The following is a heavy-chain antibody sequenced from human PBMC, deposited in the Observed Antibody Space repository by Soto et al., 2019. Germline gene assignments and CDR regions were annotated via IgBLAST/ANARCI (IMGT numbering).Heavy chain of an antibody. CDR2: IYYSGST. V-gene: IGHV4-59*01. CDR1: GGSISSYY. Sequence: SETLSLTCTVSGGSISSYYWIWIRQPPGKGLEWIGYIYYSGSTNYNPSLKSRVTISVDTSKNQFSLKLSSVTAADTAVYYCARIGALNYDILPWGQGTLVTVSS. D-gene: IGHD3-9*01. J-gene: IGHJ5*02. CDR3: ARIGALNYDILP.